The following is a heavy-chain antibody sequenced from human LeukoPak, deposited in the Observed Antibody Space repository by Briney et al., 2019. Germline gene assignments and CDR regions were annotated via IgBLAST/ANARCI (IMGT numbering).Heavy chain of an antibody. D-gene: IGHD6-13*01. CDR2: ISYDGSNK. J-gene: IGHJ4*02. CDR1: GFTFSSYG. CDR3: AKDSTYSNSWSNFDY. V-gene: IGHV3-30*18. Sequence: GRSLRLSCAASGFTFSSYGMHWVRQAPGKGLEWVAVISYDGSNKYYADSVKGRFTISRDNSKNTLYLQMNSLRAEDTAVYYCAKDSTYSNSWSNFDYWGQGTLVTVSS.